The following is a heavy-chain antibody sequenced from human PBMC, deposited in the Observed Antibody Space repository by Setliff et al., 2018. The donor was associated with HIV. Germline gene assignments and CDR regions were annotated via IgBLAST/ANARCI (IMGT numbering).Heavy chain of an antibody. CDR2: IKNKAENYAT. Sequence: PGESLKISCAASGFTFSGSPMHWVRQAPGKGLEWVGRIKNKAENYATAYAASVKGRFTIFRDDSKNTAYLQMNSLKTEDTAVYYCTKKGPKGQWLVDLYFDSWGQGTLVTVSS. D-gene: IGHD6-19*01. CDR3: TKKGPKGQWLVDLYFDS. V-gene: IGHV3-73*01. CDR1: GFTFSGSP. J-gene: IGHJ4*02.